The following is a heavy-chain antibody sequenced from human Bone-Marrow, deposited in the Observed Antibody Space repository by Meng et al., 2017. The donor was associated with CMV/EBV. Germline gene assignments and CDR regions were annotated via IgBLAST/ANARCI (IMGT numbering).Heavy chain of an antibody. V-gene: IGHV1-18*01. CDR2: ISAYNGNT. Sequence: ASVKVSCKASGYTFTSYGISWVRQAPGQGLEWMGWISAYNGNTNYAQKLQGRVTMTTDTSTSTAYMELRSLRSDDTAVYYCARAETVWSGYYTEYYFDYWGQGPLVTGSS. J-gene: IGHJ4*02. CDR1: GYTFTSYG. D-gene: IGHD3-3*01. CDR3: ARAETVWSGYYTEYYFDY.